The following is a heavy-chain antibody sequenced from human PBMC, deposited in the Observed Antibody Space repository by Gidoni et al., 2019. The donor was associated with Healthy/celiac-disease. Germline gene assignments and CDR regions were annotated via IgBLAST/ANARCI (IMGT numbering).Heavy chain of an antibody. Sequence: QVQLVESGGGVVQPGSSLRLSCAASGFTFSSYGMHWVRQAPGKGLEWVAVIWYDGSNKYYADSVKGRFTISRDNSKNTLYLQMNSLRAEDTAVYYCARRARIYYFDYWGQGTLVTVSS. V-gene: IGHV3-33*01. CDR3: ARRARIYYFDY. J-gene: IGHJ4*02. CDR1: GFTFSSYG. CDR2: IWYDGSNK. D-gene: IGHD2-21*01.